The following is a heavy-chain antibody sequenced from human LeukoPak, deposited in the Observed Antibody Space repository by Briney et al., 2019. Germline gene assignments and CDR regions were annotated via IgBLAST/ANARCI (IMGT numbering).Heavy chain of an antibody. CDR1: GFTFSSYS. D-gene: IGHD1-26*01. CDR2: ISSSSSYI. J-gene: IGHJ4*02. V-gene: IGHV3-21*01. Sequence: GGSLRLSCAASGFTFSSYSMNWVRQAPPKGLEWVSSISSSSSYIYYADSVKGRFTISRDNAKNSLYLQMNSLRAEDTAVYYCARDRAGATTDYWGQGTLVTVSS. CDR3: ARDRAGATTDY.